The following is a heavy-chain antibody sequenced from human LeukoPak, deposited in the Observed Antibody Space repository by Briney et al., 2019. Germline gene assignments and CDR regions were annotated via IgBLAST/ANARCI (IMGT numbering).Heavy chain of an antibody. CDR3: TTVTMVRDYDY. CDR1: GSPFSDDW. D-gene: IGHD3-10*01. V-gene: IGHV3-15*01. J-gene: IGHJ4*02. CDR2: IKKKADGGTT. Sequence: GGSLRLSCAASGSPFSDDWMNWVRQAPGKGLEWVGRIKKKADGGTTDYAAPVKGRFTISRDDSTNMLYLEMNNLKIEDTAVYYCTTVTMVRDYDYWGQGTLVTVSS.